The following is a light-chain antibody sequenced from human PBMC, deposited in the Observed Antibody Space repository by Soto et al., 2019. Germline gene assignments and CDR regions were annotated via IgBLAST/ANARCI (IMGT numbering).Light chain of an antibody. CDR3: QHYNRYSTWT. J-gene: IGKJ1*01. CDR1: QSIDIY. CDR2: DAT. V-gene: IGKV1-5*01. Sequence: DIQMTQSPSTLSASVGDTVTITCRASQSIDIYLAWYQQKPGKAPQVLIWDATTLHRGVPSRFSGGRSGTEFTLTISSLQPDDFATDYCQHYNRYSTWTFGQGTKVDIK.